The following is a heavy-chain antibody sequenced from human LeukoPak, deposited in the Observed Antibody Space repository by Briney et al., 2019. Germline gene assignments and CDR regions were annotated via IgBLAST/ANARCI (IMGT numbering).Heavy chain of an antibody. V-gene: IGHV1-2*06. D-gene: IGHD3-22*01. CDR1: GYTFTGYY. J-gene: IGHJ6*03. CDR3: ARDLEDSSGYYYYYYYMDV. Sequence: ASVKVSCKASGYTFTGYYMHWVRQAPGQGLEWMGRINPNSGGTNYAQKCQGRVTMTRDTSISTAYMELSRLRSDDTAVYYCARDLEDSSGYYYYYYYMDVWGKGTTVTVSS. CDR2: INPNSGGT.